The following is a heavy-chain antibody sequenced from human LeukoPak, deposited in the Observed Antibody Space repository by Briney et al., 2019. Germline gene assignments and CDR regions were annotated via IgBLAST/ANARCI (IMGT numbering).Heavy chain of an antibody. CDR2: IYPGDSDT. CDR1: GYSFTTYW. J-gene: IGHJ6*03. V-gene: IGHV5-51*01. CDR3: ARGTYGGYYYYYYIDV. D-gene: IGHD4-23*01. Sequence: GESLKISCKGSGYSFTTYWIGWVRQMPGKGLEWMGIIYPGDSDTRYSPSFQGQVTISADRSISTAYLQWSSLKASDTAMYYCARGTYGGYYYYYYIDVWGKGTTVTISS.